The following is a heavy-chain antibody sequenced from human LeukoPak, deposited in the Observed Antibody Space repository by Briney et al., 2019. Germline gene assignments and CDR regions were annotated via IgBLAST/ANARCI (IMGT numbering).Heavy chain of an antibody. Sequence: GGSLRLSCAASGFTFNSYGMDWVRQAPGKGLEWVSSISSSSSYIYYADSVKGRFTISRDNAKNSLSLQMNSLKTDDTAVYYCVGRAASGYLDYWGQGTLVTVS. CDR2: ISSSSSYI. D-gene: IGHD3-22*01. CDR1: GFTFNSYG. V-gene: IGHV3-21*04. CDR3: VGRAASGYLDY. J-gene: IGHJ4*02.